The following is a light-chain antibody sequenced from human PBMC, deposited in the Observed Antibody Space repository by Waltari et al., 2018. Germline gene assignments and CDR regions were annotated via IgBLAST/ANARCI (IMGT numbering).Light chain of an antibody. CDR1: ASNTGGNY. J-gene: IGLJ2*01. V-gene: IGLV1-47*01. CDR3: CSYTSNVTRVV. CDR2: RNN. Sequence: QSVLTQSPSTSGAPGQTVTISCSGSASNTGGNYVFWYQQLPGTAPRLLIYRNNQRPSGVPDRISGSKSGTTALLAISGLQAEDEADYYCCSYTSNVTRVVFGGGTRVTVL.